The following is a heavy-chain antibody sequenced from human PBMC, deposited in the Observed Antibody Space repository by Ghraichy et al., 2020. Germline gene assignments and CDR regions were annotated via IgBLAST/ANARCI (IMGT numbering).Heavy chain of an antibody. CDR3: AKDVGYCGGASCSPYFDS. Sequence: GGSLRLSCAASGFTFSSYAMTWVRQAPGEGLEWVAAISAGGVSTYYADSVRGRFTISRDNSKSTLYLQMNSLRAEDTAVYYCAKDVGYCGGASCSPYFDSWGQGTLVTVSS. V-gene: IGHV3-23*01. J-gene: IGHJ4*02. CDR1: GFTFSSYA. CDR2: ISAGGVST. D-gene: IGHD2-15*01.